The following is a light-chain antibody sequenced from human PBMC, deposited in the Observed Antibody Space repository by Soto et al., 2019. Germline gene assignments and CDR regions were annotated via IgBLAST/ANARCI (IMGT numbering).Light chain of an antibody. Sequence: EIGLTQSPGTLSLSPGERVTLSFRVSPSVSSNYLAWYQQKPGQAPRLLIYGASSRATGIPDRFSGSGSGTDVTLTISRLEPEDFAVYYCQQYDSSPWTFGQGTKVEIK. V-gene: IGKV3-20*01. CDR1: PSVSSNY. J-gene: IGKJ1*01. CDR3: QQYDSSPWT. CDR2: GAS.